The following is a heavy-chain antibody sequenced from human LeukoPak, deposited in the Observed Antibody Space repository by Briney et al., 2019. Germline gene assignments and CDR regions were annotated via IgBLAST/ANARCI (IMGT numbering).Heavy chain of an antibody. Sequence: GASVKVSCKASAYTFTDYYVHWVRQAPGRGLEWMGRINPSSGDTNYAQNFQGRVTMTRDTSISTAYMELSRLRSDDTAVYYCATTSGYFYYWGQGTLVTVSS. J-gene: IGHJ4*02. V-gene: IGHV1-2*06. D-gene: IGHD1-26*01. CDR2: INPSSGDT. CDR1: AYTFTDYY. CDR3: ATTSGYFYY.